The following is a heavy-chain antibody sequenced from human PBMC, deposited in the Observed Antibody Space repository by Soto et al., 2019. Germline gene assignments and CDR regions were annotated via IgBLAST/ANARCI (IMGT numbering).Heavy chain of an antibody. Sequence: HPGGSLRLSCAASGFTFSSYSMNWVRQAPGKGLEWVSYISSSSTIYYADSVKGRFTISRDNAKNSLYLQMNSLRDEDTAVYYCARDRFLEWLLRHYYYYYGMDVWGQGTTVTVSS. D-gene: IGHD3-3*01. CDR2: ISSSSTI. CDR3: ARDRFLEWLLRHYYYYYGMDV. V-gene: IGHV3-48*02. CDR1: GFTFSSYS. J-gene: IGHJ6*02.